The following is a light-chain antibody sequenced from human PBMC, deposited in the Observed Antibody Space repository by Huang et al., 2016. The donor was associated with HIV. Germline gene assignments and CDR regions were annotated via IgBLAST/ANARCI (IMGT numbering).Light chain of an antibody. CDR1: QSVGSD. CDR3: QQYRDWPPYT. J-gene: IGKJ2*01. V-gene: IGKV3-15*01. CDR2: SAS. Sequence: EIVLTQSPATLSVSPGERATLSCRASQSVGSDLACYQHRPGQAPRLLLYSASTRATGIPARFSGSGYGTDFILTVSSLQSEDFALYYCQQYRDWPPYTFGQGTKLEIK.